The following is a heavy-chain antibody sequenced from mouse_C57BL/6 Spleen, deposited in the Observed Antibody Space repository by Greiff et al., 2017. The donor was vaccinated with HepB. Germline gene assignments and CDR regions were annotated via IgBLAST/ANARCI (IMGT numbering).Heavy chain of an antibody. Sequence: QLKESGPELVKPGASVKISCKASGYAFSSSWMNWVKQRPGKGLEWIGRIYPGDGDTNYNGKFKGKATLTADKSSSTAYMQLSSLTSEDSAVYFCARGANWAFDYWGQGTTLTVSS. D-gene: IGHD4-1*01. CDR2: IYPGDGDT. CDR1: GYAFSSSW. J-gene: IGHJ2*01. CDR3: ARGANWAFDY. V-gene: IGHV1-82*01.